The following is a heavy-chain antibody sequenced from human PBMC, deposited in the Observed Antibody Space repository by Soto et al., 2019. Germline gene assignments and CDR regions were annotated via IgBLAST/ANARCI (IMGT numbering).Heavy chain of an antibody. CDR1: GYTFMSYG. V-gene: IGHV1-18*04. J-gene: IGHJ4*02. CDR2: ISVYSGNT. D-gene: IGHD6-13*01. CDR3: ARVGGTGMEASGTVDY. Sequence: QVQLVQSGAEVKKPGASVKVSCKASGYTFMSYGITWVRQAPGQGLEWMGWISVYSGNTNFAQKLQGRVTMTTDTSTSTAYVELGSLTSGDTAVYYCARVGGTGMEASGTVDYWGQGTLVTVSS.